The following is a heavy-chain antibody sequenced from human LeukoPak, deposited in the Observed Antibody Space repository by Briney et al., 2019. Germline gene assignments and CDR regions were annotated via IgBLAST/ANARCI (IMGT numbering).Heavy chain of an antibody. D-gene: IGHD3-16*01. CDR1: GFTFSSYS. J-gene: IGHJ4*02. CDR3: ARDTGRTGTTGLIGGYEVIDY. V-gene: IGHV3-48*01. Sequence: GGSLRLSCAASGFTFSSYSMNWVRQAPGKGLEWVSYISSSSSTIYYADSVKGRFTISRDNAKNSLYLQMHSLRAEDTAVYYCARDTGRTGTTGLIGGYEVIDYWGQRALVTVST. CDR2: ISSSSSTI.